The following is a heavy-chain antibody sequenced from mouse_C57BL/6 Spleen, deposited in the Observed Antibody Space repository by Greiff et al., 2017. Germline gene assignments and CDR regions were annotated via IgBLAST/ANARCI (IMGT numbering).Heavy chain of an antibody. V-gene: IGHV8-5*01. CDR2: IWWNDDK. D-gene: IGHD1-1*01. Sequence: QFTLKVSGPGILQPSHTLSLTCSFSGFSLSTSNMGIGWIRQPSGKGLEWLAHIWWNDDKYYNPSLKSRLTLSKDTSNNQLFLKITSADTADTATFCCAQITLYGSSTFAYWGRGTLVTVSA. CDR3: AQITLYGSSTFAY. J-gene: IGHJ3*01. CDR1: GFSLSTSNMG.